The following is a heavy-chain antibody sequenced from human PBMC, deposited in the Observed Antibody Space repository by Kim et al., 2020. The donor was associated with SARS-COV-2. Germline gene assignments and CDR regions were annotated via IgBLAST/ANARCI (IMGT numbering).Heavy chain of an antibody. J-gene: IGHJ4*02. CDR3: ATYSGYDSLGLDY. CDR2: IKQDGSEK. Sequence: GGSLRLSCAASGFTFSSYWMSWVRQAPGKGLEWVANIKQDGSEKYYVDSVKGRFTISRDNAKNSLYLQMNSLRAEDTAVYYCATYSGYDSLGLDYWGQGTLVTVSS. V-gene: IGHV3-7*03. CDR1: GFTFSSYW. D-gene: IGHD5-12*01.